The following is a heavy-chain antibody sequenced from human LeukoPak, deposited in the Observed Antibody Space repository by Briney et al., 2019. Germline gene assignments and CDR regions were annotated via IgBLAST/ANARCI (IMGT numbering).Heavy chain of an antibody. D-gene: IGHD3-22*01. Sequence: SQTLSLTCTVSGGSISSGGYYWSWIRQHPGKGLEWIGYIYYSGSTYYNPSLKSRVTISVDTSKNQFSLKLSSVTAADTAVYYCARAVVKGPYYDSSGYYPDAFDIWGQGTMVTVSS. CDR1: GGSISSGGYY. V-gene: IGHV4-31*03. CDR2: IYYSGST. J-gene: IGHJ3*02. CDR3: ARAVVKGPYYDSSGYYPDAFDI.